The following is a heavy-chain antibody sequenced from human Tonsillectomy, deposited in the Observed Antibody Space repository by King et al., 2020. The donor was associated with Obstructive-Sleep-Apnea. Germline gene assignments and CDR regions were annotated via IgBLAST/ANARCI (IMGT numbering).Heavy chain of an antibody. CDR3: ARPRFGDYYYAMDV. Sequence: VQLVESGAEVKKPGESLRISCKGSGYSFTNYWISWVRQMPGKGLEWMGRIDPSDSYTNYSPSFQGHVTISADKSISTAYLQWNSLKASDTAMYYCARPRFGDYYYAMDVWGQGTTVTVSS. J-gene: IGHJ6*02. D-gene: IGHD3-10*01. CDR1: GYSFTNYW. V-gene: IGHV5-10-1*03. CDR2: IDPSDSYT.